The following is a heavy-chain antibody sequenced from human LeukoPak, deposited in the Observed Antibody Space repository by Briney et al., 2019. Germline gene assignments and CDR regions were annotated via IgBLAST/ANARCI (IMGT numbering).Heavy chain of an antibody. D-gene: IGHD3-9*01. Sequence: GGSLRLSCAASGFTFSSYAMHWVRQAPGKGLEWVAVISYDGSNKYYADSVKGRFTISRDNSKNTLYLQMNSLRAEDTAVYYCARDDFDWLLLYYFDYWGQGTLVTVSS. CDR3: ARDDFDWLLLYYFDY. CDR2: ISYDGSNK. V-gene: IGHV3-30-3*01. CDR1: GFTFSSYA. J-gene: IGHJ4*02.